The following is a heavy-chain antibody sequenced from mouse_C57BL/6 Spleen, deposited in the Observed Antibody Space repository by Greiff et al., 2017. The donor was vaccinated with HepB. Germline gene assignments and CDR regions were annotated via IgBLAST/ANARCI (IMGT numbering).Heavy chain of an antibody. Sequence: QVQLKQSGAELVRPGTSVKVSCKASGYAFTNYLIEWVKQRPGQGLEWIGVINPGSGGTNYNEKFKGKATLTADKSSSTAYMQLSSLTSEDSAVYFCARSRDGYLCFDVWGTGTTVTVSS. CDR2: INPGSGGT. CDR3: ARSRDGYLCFDV. D-gene: IGHD2-3*01. J-gene: IGHJ1*03. CDR1: GYAFTNYL. V-gene: IGHV1-54*01.